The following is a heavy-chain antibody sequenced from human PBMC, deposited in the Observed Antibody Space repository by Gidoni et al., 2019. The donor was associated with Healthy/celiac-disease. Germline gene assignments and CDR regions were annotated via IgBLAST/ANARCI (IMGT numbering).Heavy chain of an antibody. D-gene: IGHD2-2*01. V-gene: IGHV4-34*01. J-gene: IGHJ4*02. CDR3: ARILGYCSSTSCYARRGFDY. CDR2: INHSGST. Sequence: QVQLQQWGAGLLKPSETLSLTCAVYGGSFSGYYCSWIRQPPGKGLEWIGEINHSGSTNYNPSLKSRVTISVDTSKNQFSLKLSSVTAADTAVYYCARILGYCSSTSCYARRGFDYWGQGTLVTVSS. CDR1: GGSFSGYY.